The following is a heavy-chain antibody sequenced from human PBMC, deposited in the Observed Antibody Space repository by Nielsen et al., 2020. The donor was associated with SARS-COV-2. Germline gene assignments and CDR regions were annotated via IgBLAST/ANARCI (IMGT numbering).Heavy chain of an antibody. D-gene: IGHD6-19*01. CDR1: GGSVSSNDW. V-gene: IGHV4-4*02. J-gene: IGHJ2*01. CDR3: ARHIRKWLVLSDRKIGYFDL. CDR2: VSHSGSI. Sequence: SETLSLTCAVSGGSVSSNDWWTWIRQSPGKGLEWIGEVSHSGSINYNPSLKSRVTLSMDKSKNQVSLKLSSVTAADTAVYYCARHIRKWLVLSDRKIGYFDLWGRGTLVTVSS.